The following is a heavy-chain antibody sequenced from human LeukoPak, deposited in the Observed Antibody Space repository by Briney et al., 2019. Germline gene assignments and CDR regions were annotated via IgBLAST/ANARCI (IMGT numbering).Heavy chain of an antibody. CDR3: ARGPQGGYKVFEY. Sequence: PGGSLRLSCAGSGFTFSSYSMQWVRQAPGKGLEWISYISSGSTTTYYADSVKGRFTISRDNAKNSLYLQMNSLRDEDTAVYYCARGPQGGYKVFEYWGQGTLVTVSS. CDR2: ISSGSTTT. V-gene: IGHV3-48*02. D-gene: IGHD5-24*01. J-gene: IGHJ4*02. CDR1: GFTFSSYS.